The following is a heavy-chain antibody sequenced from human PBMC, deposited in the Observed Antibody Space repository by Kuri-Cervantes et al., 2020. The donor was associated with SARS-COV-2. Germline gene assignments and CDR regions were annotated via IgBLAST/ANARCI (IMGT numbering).Heavy chain of an antibody. CDR2: INPNSGDT. CDR1: GYTFTSYY. D-gene: IGHD6-19*01. J-gene: IGHJ4*02. CDR3: ARGLVAGTPKVYYFDY. V-gene: IGHV1-46*01. Sequence: ASVKVSCKASGYTFTSYYMHWVRQAPGQGLEWMAIINPNSGDTTYAQNFHGRVTVTRDTSTSTVYMELTSLTSEDTAVYFCARGLVAGTPKVYYFDYWGQGTLVTVSS.